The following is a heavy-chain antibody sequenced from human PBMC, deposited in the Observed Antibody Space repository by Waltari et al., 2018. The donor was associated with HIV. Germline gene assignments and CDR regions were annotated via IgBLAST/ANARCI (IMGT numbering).Heavy chain of an antibody. CDR2: ISWSRVVI. D-gene: IGHD3-22*01. Sequence: EVQLVESGGRLAQPGRSLRLSCVGSGFKFGEYGMHWVRQVPRKGLEWVAGISWSRVVIGYGESVKGRFTISRDNAKNSLSLLMKNLTSEDTAVYYCAKDLGAADSLLGYSEYGMDVWGRGTTVAV. CDR1: GFKFGEYG. J-gene: IGHJ6*02. V-gene: IGHV3-9*01. CDR3: AKDLGAADSLLGYSEYGMDV.